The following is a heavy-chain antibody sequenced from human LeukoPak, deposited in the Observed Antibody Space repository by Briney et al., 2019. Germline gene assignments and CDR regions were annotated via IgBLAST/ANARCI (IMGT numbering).Heavy chain of an antibody. CDR2: ISSSGSTI. J-gene: IGHJ4*02. Sequence: PGGSLRLSCAASGFTFSDYYMSWIRQAPGKGLEWVSYISSSGSTIYYADSVKGRFTISRDNANNFLYLQMDSLRAEDTAVYYCATETNGRHYDYWGQGTLLTVSS. V-gene: IGHV3-11*04. D-gene: IGHD1-14*01. CDR3: ATETNGRHYDY. CDR1: GFTFSDYY.